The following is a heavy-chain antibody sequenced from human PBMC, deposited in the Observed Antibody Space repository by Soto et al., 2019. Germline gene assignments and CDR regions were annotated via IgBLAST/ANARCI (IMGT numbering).Heavy chain of an antibody. D-gene: IGHD1-1*01. Sequence: QLQLQESGSGLVRPSQTLSLTCAVSGGSISSGGYSWNWIRQPPGKGLEWIGYIYHSGSTLYNPSLTRRVNTSADKCKTRFSLKLRSVTAADTAVYYCGRDQLEGNWFDPWGQGTLVTVSS. CDR1: GGSISSGGYS. CDR3: GRDQLEGNWFDP. J-gene: IGHJ5*02. CDR2: IYHSGST. V-gene: IGHV4-30-2*01.